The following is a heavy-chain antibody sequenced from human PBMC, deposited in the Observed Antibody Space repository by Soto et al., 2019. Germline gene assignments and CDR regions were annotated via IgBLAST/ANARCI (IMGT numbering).Heavy chain of an antibody. J-gene: IGHJ6*02. CDR3: AAGTNSAYYYYGMDV. D-gene: IGHD1-1*01. CDR1: GFTFTSSA. V-gene: IGHV1-58*01. Sequence: VASVKISCKASGFTFTSSAVQWVRQARGQRLEWIGWIVVGSGNTNYAQKFQERVTITRDMSTSTAYMELSSLRSEDTAAYYCAAGTNSAYYYYGMDVWGQGTTVTVSS. CDR2: IVVGSGNT.